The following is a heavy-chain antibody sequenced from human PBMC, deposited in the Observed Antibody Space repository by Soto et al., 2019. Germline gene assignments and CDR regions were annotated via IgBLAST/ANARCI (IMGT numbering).Heavy chain of an antibody. CDR3: SADLPDWGAYSFDY. J-gene: IGHJ4*02. Sequence: EVQLVESGGGLVEPGGSLRLSCAASGFTFNGAWMNWVRQGPGKGLEWVGRVKSKVDGETIDYAAPVKGRFTISRDDLRNMVYLQMISLSTEDTAMYYCSADLPDWGAYSFDYWGQGALVTVSS. V-gene: IGHV3-15*07. CDR2: VKSKVDGETI. CDR1: GFTFNGAW. D-gene: IGHD3-16*01.